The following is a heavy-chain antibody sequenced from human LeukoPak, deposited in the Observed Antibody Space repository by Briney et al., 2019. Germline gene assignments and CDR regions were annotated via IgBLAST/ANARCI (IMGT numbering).Heavy chain of an antibody. D-gene: IGHD6-19*01. CDR2: IYYSGST. CDR3: ARGGSSGWYRWAYYYYGMDV. CDR1: GGSISSYY. J-gene: IGHJ6*02. V-gene: IGHV4-59*01. Sequence: SETLSLTCTVSGGSISSYYWSWIRQPPGKGLEWIGDIYYSGSTNYNPSLKSRVTISVDTSKNQFSLKLSSVTAADTAVYYCARGGSSGWYRWAYYYYGMDVWGQGTTVTVSS.